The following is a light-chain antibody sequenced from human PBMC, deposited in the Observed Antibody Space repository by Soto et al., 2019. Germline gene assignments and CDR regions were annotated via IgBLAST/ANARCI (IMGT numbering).Light chain of an antibody. CDR1: SSDVGRFNY. CDR3: CSYADIYTA. Sequence: QSVLTQPRSVSGSPGQSVTISCTGTSSDVGRFNYVSWYQQHPGKAPKLIIYDVTERPSGVPDRFSASKSGNTASLTISGLQTEDEADYFCCSYADIYTAFGGGTKVTVL. J-gene: IGLJ2*01. CDR2: DVT. V-gene: IGLV2-11*01.